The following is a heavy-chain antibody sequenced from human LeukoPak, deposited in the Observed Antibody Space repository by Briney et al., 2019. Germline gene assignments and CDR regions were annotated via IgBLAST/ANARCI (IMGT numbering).Heavy chain of an antibody. CDR3: AKQDIVVVPATLFFKTEFDF. CDR1: GFTFSSYA. CDR2: LSANGHNT. D-gene: IGHD2-2*01. V-gene: IGHV3-23*01. Sequence: TGGSLRLSCAASGFTFSSYAMSWVRQAPGKGLEWVSSLSANGHNTYYADSVKGRFTISRDNSVSTLYLQMSSLRAEDTAVYYCAKQDIVVVPATLFFKTEFDFWGQGTLVAVSS. J-gene: IGHJ4*02.